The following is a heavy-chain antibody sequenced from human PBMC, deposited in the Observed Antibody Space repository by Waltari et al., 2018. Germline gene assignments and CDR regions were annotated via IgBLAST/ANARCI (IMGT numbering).Heavy chain of an antibody. J-gene: IGHJ4*02. CDR1: GGSFSGYY. CDR2: INQSGST. D-gene: IGHD3-10*01. Sequence: QVQLQQWGAGLLKPSETLSITCAVYGGSFSGYYWSWIRQPPGKGLEWNGEINQSGSTNYNPALKSRVTISVDTSKNQFSLKLSSVTAAVTAVYYCARGKAFGSGEYFDYWGQGTLVTVSS. V-gene: IGHV4-34*01. CDR3: ARGKAFGSGEYFDY.